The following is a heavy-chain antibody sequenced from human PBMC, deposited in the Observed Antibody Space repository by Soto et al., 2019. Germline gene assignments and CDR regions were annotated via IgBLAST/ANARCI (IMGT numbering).Heavy chain of an antibody. V-gene: IGHV5-51*01. J-gene: IGHJ6*02. Sequence: PGESLKISCKVSGYRFTTYWIAWVRQMPGKGLGWMGIIHPGDSDTRYSPSFQGQVTISADKSVGTAFLQWSRLKASDTATYYCARQEQLSPYYYAMHVWGQGTTVTVSS. CDR2: IHPGDSDT. CDR1: GYRFTTYW. D-gene: IGHD1-1*01. CDR3: ARQEQLSPYYYAMHV.